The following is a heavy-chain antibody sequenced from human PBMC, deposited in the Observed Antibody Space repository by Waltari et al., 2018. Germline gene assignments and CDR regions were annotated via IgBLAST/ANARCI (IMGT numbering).Heavy chain of an antibody. Sequence: QVQLVESGGGVVQPGMSLRLSCAASGFSLSTFGMHWVRQAPGKGLEWVALAFFDGIKTDYADSVRGRFTISRDNSKNTLYLDINNLRVDDTGIYYCAKDAFGNTYLDHWGQGTVVTVSS. J-gene: IGHJ5*02. V-gene: IGHV3-30*18. CDR2: AFFDGIKT. D-gene: IGHD3-10*01. CDR1: GFSLSTFG. CDR3: AKDAFGNTYLDH.